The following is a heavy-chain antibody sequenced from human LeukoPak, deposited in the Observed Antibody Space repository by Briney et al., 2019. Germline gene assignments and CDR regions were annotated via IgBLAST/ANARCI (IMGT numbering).Heavy chain of an antibody. V-gene: IGHV3-23*01. CDR2: ISGSGGST. D-gene: IGHD2-2*01. Sequence: GGSLRLSCAASGFTFSSYAMSWVRQAPGKGLEWVSAISGSGGSTYYADSVRGRFTISRDNSKNTLYLQMNSLRAEDTAVYYCAKGGDIVVVPAAAFDYWGQGTLVTVSS. J-gene: IGHJ4*02. CDR1: GFTFSSYA. CDR3: AKGGDIVVVPAAAFDY.